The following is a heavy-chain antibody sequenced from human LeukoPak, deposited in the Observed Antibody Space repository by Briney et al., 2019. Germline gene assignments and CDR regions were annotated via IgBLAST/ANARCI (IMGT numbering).Heavy chain of an antibody. J-gene: IGHJ5*02. Sequence: ASVKVSCKASGYTFTSYSISWVRQAPGQGLEWMGWISAYNGNTNYAQKLQGRVTMTTDTSTSTAYMELRSLRSDDTAVYYCARDAMVRGVHNWFDPWGQGTLVTVSS. D-gene: IGHD3-10*01. CDR3: ARDAMVRGVHNWFDP. V-gene: IGHV1-18*01. CDR2: ISAYNGNT. CDR1: GYTFTSYS.